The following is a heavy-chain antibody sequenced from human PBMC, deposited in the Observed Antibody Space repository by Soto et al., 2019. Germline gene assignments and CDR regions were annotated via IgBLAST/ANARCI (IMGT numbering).Heavy chain of an antibody. Sequence: VQLVESGGGVVQPGRSLRLSCAASGFTFSDYAMHWVRQAPGKGLEWVAVDSHDGRNTHYADSVKGRFTISRDSSKNTVSLEMTSLRAEDTAVYYCAMGGRQWLVTSDFNYGGQGALVTVSS. CDR3: AMGGRQWLVTSDFNY. J-gene: IGHJ4*02. V-gene: IGHV3-30*03. CDR1: GFTFSDYA. D-gene: IGHD6-19*01. CDR2: DSHDGRNT.